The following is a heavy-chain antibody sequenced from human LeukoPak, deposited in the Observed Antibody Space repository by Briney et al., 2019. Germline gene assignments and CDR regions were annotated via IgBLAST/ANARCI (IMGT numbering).Heavy chain of an antibody. CDR1: GYTFTGYY. CDR2: INPNSGGT. J-gene: IGHJ4*02. CDR3: ARGPTYYYDSSGQKKVRRHFDY. V-gene: IGHV1-2*06. Sequence: GASVKVSCKASGYTFTGYYMHWVRQAPGQGLEWMGRINPNSGGTNYAQKFQGRVTMTRDTSISTAYMELSRLRSDDTAVYYCARGPTYYYDSSGQKKVRRHFDYWGQGTLVTVSS. D-gene: IGHD3-22*01.